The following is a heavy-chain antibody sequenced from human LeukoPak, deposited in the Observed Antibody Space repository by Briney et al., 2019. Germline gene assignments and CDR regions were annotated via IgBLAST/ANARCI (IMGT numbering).Heavy chain of an antibody. CDR3: AKEMGPMVHGDY. CDR1: LFTLRIDA. V-gene: IGHV3-30*18. D-gene: IGHD2-8*01. CDR2: ISSDGSQK. Sequence: GRSHTLSPAAPLFTLRIDALDWVRLAPDQGPEWVAIISSDGSQKFYADSVKGRFTISRDNSKNTLYLQMDSLRAEDTAVYYCAKEMGPMVHGDYWGQGTLVTVSS. J-gene: IGHJ4*02.